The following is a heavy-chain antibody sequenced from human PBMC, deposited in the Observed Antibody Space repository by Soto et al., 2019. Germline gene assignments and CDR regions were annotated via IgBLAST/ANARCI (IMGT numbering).Heavy chain of an antibody. J-gene: IGHJ6*03. CDR2: INPNSGGT. D-gene: IGHD2-2*01. Sequence: ASVKVSCKASGYTFTGYYMHWVRQAPGQGLEWMGWINPNSGGTNYAQKFQGWVTMTRDTSISTAYMELSRLRSDDTAVYYCARGRIINGQLLFSYYYMDVWGRGTTVTVSS. V-gene: IGHV1-2*04. CDR1: GYTFTGYY. CDR3: ARGRIINGQLLFSYYYMDV.